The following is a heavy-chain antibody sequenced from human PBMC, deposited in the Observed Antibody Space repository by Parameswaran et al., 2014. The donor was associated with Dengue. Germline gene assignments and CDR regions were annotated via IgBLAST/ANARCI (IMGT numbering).Heavy chain of an antibody. CDR3: ARGSTIRFGEPSWFDP. V-gene: IGHV3-30*04. Sequence: LSLTCAASGFTFSSYAMHWVRQAPGKGLEWVAVISYDGSNKYYADSVKGRFTISRDNSKNTLYLQMNSLRAEDTAVYYCARGSTIRFGEPSWFDPWGQGTLVTVSS. D-gene: IGHD3-10*01. CDR1: GFTFSSYA. J-gene: IGHJ5*02. CDR2: ISYDGSNK.